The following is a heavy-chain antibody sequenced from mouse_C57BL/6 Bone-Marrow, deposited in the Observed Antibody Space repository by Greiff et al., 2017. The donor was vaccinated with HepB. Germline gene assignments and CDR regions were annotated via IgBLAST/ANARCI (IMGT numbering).Heavy chain of an antibody. Sequence: EVQLQQSGPELVKPGASVKISCKASGYTFTDYYMNWVKQSHGKSLEWIGDINPNNGGTSYNQKFKGKATLTVDKSSSTAYMELRSLTSEDSAVYYCAGQRYFDYWGQGTTLTVSS. CDR2: INPNNGGT. CDR3: AGQRYFDY. CDR1: GYTFTDYY. J-gene: IGHJ2*01. V-gene: IGHV1-26*01.